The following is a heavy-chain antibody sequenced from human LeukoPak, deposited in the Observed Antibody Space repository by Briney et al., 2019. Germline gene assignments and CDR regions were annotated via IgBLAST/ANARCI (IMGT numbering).Heavy chain of an antibody. CDR3: ALVPAAIRGYYYYGMDV. D-gene: IGHD2-2*02. J-gene: IGHJ6*02. Sequence: GRSLRLSCAASGFTFDDYAMHWVRQAPGKGLXXXXXXXWNSGSIGYADSVKGRFTISRDSAKNSLYLQMNSLRAEDTALYYCALVPAAIRGYYYYGMDVWGQGTTVTVSS. CDR2: XXWNSGSI. CDR1: GFTFDDYA. V-gene: IGHV3-9*01.